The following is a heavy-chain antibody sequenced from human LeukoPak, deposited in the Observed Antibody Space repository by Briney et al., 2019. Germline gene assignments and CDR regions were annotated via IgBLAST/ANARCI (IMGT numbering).Heavy chain of an antibody. Sequence: ASVKVSCKASGYSFTGYYMRWVRQAPGQGLEWMGWINTNTGNPTYAQGFTGRFVFSLDTSVSTAYLQISSLKAEDTAVYYCARVLGGLNLGMDVWGKGSTVTVSP. CDR2: INTNTGNP. CDR1: GYSFTGYY. V-gene: IGHV7-4-1*02. D-gene: IGHD3-16*01. CDR3: ARVLGGLNLGMDV. J-gene: IGHJ6*04.